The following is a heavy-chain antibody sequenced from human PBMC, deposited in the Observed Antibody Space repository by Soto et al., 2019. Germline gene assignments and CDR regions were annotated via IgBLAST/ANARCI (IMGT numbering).Heavy chain of an antibody. J-gene: IGHJ4*02. D-gene: IGHD3-22*01. CDR1: GFTFSSYD. Sequence: PGRVVRRSCSAPGFTFSSYDMHWVRQGPGKGLEWVSAIGTAGDTNYAGSVKGRFTISRENAKNSLYLQMNSLRAGDTAIYFCARAIGPTLFDYWGQGTLVTVSS. CDR3: ARAIGPTLFDY. V-gene: IGHV3-13*04. CDR2: IGTAGDT.